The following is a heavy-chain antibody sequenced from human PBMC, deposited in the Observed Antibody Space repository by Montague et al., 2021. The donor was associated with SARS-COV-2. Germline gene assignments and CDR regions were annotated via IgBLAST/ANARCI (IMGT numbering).Heavy chain of an antibody. D-gene: IGHD3-9*01. V-gene: IGHV4-61*01. CDR2: IYYSGST. CDR3: ARDRGQTYYDILTGRALSVDFANGMDV. J-gene: IGHJ6*02. CDR1: GGSVSSGSYY. Sequence: SETRSLTCTVSGGSVSSGSYYWSWIRQPPGKGLEWIGYIYYSGSTNYNPSLKSRVTISVDTSKNQFSLKLSSVTAADTAVYYCARDRGQTYYDILTGRALSVDFANGMDVWGQGTTVTVSS.